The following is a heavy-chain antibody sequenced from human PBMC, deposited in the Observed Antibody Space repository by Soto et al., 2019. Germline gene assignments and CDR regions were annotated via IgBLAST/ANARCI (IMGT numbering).Heavy chain of an antibody. J-gene: IGHJ4*02. CDR3: AKRPLRDTTFDY. D-gene: IGHD1-26*01. V-gene: IGHV3-23*01. CDR2: ISASGGST. CDR1: GFTFSNYA. Sequence: GGSLRLSCAASGFTFSNYAMNWVRQAPGKGLEWVSGISASGGSTNYADSVKGRFTISRDNSKSTLYLQMNSLRAEDTAVYYCAKRPLRDTTFDYWGQGTLVTVSS.